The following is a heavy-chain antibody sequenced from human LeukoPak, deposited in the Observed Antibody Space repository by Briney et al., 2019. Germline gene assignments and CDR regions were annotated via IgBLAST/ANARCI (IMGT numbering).Heavy chain of an antibody. CDR2: IWYDGSNK. Sequence: PGGSLRLSCAASGFPFRSFGMHWVRQAPGKGLEWVAVIWYDGSNKYYADSVKGRFTFSRDNSKNTVYLEMNSLRAEDTAVYYCTRAGQGSVLDYWGQGTLVTVSS. J-gene: IGHJ4*02. V-gene: IGHV3-33*01. D-gene: IGHD2-15*01. CDR1: GFPFRSFG. CDR3: TRAGQGSVLDY.